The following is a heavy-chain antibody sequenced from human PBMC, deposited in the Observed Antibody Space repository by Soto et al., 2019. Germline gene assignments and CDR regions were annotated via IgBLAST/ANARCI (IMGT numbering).Heavy chain of an antibody. CDR1: GFTFGDYA. J-gene: IGHJ6*02. V-gene: IGHV3-49*04. Sequence: GGSLRLSCTASGFTFGDYAMSWVRQAPGKGLEWVGFIRSKAYGGTTEYAASVKGRFTLSRDDSKSIAYLKMNSLKTEDTAVYYCTRFSLWFGLSYYYGMDVWGQGTTVTVSS. CDR2: IRSKAYGGTT. CDR3: TRFSLWFGLSYYYGMDV. D-gene: IGHD3-10*01.